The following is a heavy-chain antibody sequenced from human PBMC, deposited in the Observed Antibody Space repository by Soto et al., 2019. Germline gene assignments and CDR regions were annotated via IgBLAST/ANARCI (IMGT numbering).Heavy chain of an antibody. V-gene: IGHV2-5*02. Sequence: SGPTLVNPTQTLTLTCTFSGFSLSTSGVGVGWIRQPPGKALEWLALIYWDDDKRYSPSLKSRLTITKDTSKNQVVLTMTNMDPVDTATYYCAHGGAYYYDSSGYYYERYYYGMDVWGQGTTVTVSS. CDR1: GFSLSTSGVG. J-gene: IGHJ6*02. CDR3: AHGGAYYYDSSGYYYERYYYGMDV. CDR2: IYWDDDK. D-gene: IGHD3-22*01.